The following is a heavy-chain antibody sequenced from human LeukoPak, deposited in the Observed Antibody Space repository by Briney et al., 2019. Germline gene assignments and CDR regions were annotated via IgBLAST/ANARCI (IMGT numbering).Heavy chain of an antibody. D-gene: IGHD3-10*01. CDR1: GFTFSDYF. J-gene: IGHJ1*01. CDR2: ISSSGSTI. Sequence: GGSLRLSCAASGFTFSDYFMSWIRQAPGKGLEWVSYISSSGSTIDYADSVKGRFTISRDSAKNSLYLQMNSLRTEDTAVYYCATRGEYFQHWGQGTLVTVSS. V-gene: IGHV3-11*04. CDR3: ATRGEYFQH.